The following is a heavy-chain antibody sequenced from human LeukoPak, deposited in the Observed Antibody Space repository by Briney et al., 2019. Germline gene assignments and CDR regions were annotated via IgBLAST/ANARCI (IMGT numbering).Heavy chain of an antibody. CDR3: ARDPPGAYSNYVPRWYFDL. V-gene: IGHV4-59*01. Sequence: PSETLSLTCTVSGGSISSYYWSWIRQPPGKGLEWIGYIYYSGSTNYNPSLKSRVTISVDTSKNQFSLKLSSVTAADTAVYYCARDPPGAYSNYVPRWYFDLWGRGTLVTVSS. CDR1: GGSISSYY. D-gene: IGHD4-11*01. J-gene: IGHJ2*01. CDR2: IYYSGST.